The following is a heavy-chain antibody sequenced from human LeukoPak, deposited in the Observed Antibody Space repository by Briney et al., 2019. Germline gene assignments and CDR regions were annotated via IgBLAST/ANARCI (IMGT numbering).Heavy chain of an antibody. V-gene: IGHV1-2*02. CDR3: ARDRGRISDYYGSGRSLHYYMDA. Sequence: ASVKVSCKASGYTFTDYYMHWVRQAPGQGLEWMGWINPNSGGTNYAQKFQGRVTMTRDTSISTAYMELSRLISDDTAVYYCARDRGRISDYYGSGRSLHYYMDAWGKGTTVTVSS. J-gene: IGHJ6*03. CDR1: GYTFTDYY. D-gene: IGHD3-10*01. CDR2: INPNSGGT.